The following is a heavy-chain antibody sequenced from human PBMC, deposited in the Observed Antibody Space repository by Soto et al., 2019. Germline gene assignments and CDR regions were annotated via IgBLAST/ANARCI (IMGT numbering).Heavy chain of an antibody. Sequence: SVKVSCKASGGTFSSSAINWVRQAPGQGLEWMGGIIPVFDTTYYAQNFQGRVTITADESTSTGYMELSSLRSEDTAVYYCARCSRSNCYTLERPGMDVWGQGTKVTVSS. CDR2: IIPVFDTT. CDR3: ARCSRSNCYTLERPGMDV. CDR1: GGTFSSSA. J-gene: IGHJ6*02. D-gene: IGHD2-2*02. V-gene: IGHV1-69*13.